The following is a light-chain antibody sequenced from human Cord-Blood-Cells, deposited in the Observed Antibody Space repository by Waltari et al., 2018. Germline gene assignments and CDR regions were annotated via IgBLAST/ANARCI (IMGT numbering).Light chain of an antibody. CDR2: GSS. CDR1: QSLSKKY. CDR3: QQYGSSVMYT. V-gene: IGKV3-20*01. J-gene: IGKJ2*01. Sequence: VLTQSPGTLSLSPGERVTLSCRASQSLSKKYLAWYQQKPGQAPRLLIYGSSSRAVGIPDRCSGSGSVTDFTLTISRLEPEDFALYYCQQYGSSVMYTFGQGTKLEIK.